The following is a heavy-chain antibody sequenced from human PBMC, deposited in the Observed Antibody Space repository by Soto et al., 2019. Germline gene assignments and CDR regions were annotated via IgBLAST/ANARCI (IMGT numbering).Heavy chain of an antibody. V-gene: IGHV1-2*02. CDR1: GYTFAVYY. CDR2: INPNSGGT. J-gene: IGHJ6*02. D-gene: IGHD3-3*01. Sequence: ASVKVSCKASGYTFAVYYMHWVRQAPGQGLEWMGWINPNSGGTNYAQKFQGRVTMTRDTSISTAYMELSRLRSDDTAVYYCAREGRNYDFWSGPRYYYYGMDVWGQGTTVTVSS. CDR3: AREGRNYDFWSGPRYYYYGMDV.